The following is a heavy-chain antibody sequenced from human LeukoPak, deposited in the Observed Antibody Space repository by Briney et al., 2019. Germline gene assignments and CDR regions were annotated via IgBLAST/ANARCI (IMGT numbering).Heavy chain of an antibody. CDR1: GYSISSGYY. V-gene: IGHV4-38-2*02. D-gene: IGHD3-22*01. CDR2: IYHSGST. J-gene: IGHJ3*02. CDR3: ASSSGDGAFDI. Sequence: SETLSLTCTVSGYSISSGYYWGWIRQPPGKGLEWIGSIYHSGSTYYNPSLKSRVTISVDTSKNQFSLKLSSVTAADTAVYYCASSSGDGAFDIWGQGTMVTVSS.